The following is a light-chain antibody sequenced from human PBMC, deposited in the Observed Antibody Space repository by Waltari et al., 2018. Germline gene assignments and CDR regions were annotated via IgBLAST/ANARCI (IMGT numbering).Light chain of an antibody. J-gene: IGLJ1*01. V-gene: IGLV1-40*01. Sequence: QSVLTQPPSVSGAPGQRVTISCTASSSNFGPGYDVHRYQQLPGTAPKVLIYENINRPSGVPDRFSGSKSGTSASLAITGLQAEDEADYYCQSYDTGLKGYVFGTGTKVTVL. CDR2: ENI. CDR3: QSYDTGLKGYV. CDR1: SSNFGPGYD.